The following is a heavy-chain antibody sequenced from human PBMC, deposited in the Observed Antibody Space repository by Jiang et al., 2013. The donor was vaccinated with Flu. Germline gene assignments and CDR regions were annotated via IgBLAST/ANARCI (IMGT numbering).Heavy chain of an antibody. Sequence: KPSETLSLTCTVSGGSISSSSYYWGWIRQPPGKGLEWIGSIYYSGSTYYNPSLKSRVTISVDTSKNQFSLKLSSVTAADTAVYYCATDSSGWSDYWGQGTLVTVSS. CDR1: GGSISSSSYY. V-gene: IGHV4-39*01. CDR3: ATDSSGWSDY. J-gene: IGHJ4*02. D-gene: IGHD6-19*01. CDR2: IYYSGST.